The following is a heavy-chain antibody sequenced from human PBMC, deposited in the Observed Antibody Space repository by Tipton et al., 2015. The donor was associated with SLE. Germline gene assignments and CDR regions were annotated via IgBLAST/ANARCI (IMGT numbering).Heavy chain of an antibody. CDR3: ARTGDIYYFDH. CDR2: IYYSGST. V-gene: IGHV4-39*07. J-gene: IGHJ4*02. D-gene: IGHD7-27*01. Sequence: TLSLTCTVSGGSISTDTYYWGWVRQPPGKGLEWIGSIYYSGSTYYNPSLKSRVSISIDTSKNQFSLNLGSVTAADTAVYYCARTGDIYYFDHWGQGTLVTVSS. CDR1: GGSISTDTYY.